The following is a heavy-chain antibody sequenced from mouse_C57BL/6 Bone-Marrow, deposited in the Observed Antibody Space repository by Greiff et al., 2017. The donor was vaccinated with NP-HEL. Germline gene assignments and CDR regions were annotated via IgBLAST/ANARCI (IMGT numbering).Heavy chain of an antibody. V-gene: IGHV1-19*01. J-gene: IGHJ2*01. Sequence: VQLQQSGPVLVKPGASVKMSCKASGYTFTDYYMNWVKQSHGKSLEWIGVINPYNGGTSYNQKFKGQATLTVDLSSSTAYMELNSLTSEDSAVYYCASYDGYYFDYWGQGTTLTVSS. CDR3: ASYDGYYFDY. D-gene: IGHD2-3*01. CDR1: GYTFTDYY. CDR2: INPYNGGT.